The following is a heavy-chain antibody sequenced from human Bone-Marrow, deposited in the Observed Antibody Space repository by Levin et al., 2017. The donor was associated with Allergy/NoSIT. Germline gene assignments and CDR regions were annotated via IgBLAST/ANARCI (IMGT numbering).Heavy chain of an antibody. J-gene: IGHJ1*01. CDR1: GFTSAYFA. D-gene: IGHD6-13*01. CDR2: IMGSGSET. CDR3: AKMEQQLVQGTFEH. Sequence: GGSLRLSCAASGFTSAYFAMSWVRHTPEKGLEWVSSIMGSGSETYYADSVRGRFTIFRDDSRNTLYLQMNNLSADDTALYYCAKMEQQLVQGTFEHWGQGTLVTVSS. V-gene: IGHV3-23*01.